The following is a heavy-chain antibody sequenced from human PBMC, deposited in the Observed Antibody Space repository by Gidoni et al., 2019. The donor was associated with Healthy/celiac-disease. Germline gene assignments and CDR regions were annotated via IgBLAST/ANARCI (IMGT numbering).Heavy chain of an antibody. CDR3: ARRRAAVAGPEREFHRYFDY. V-gene: IGHV4-34*01. Sequence: QVQLQQWGAGLLKPSETLSLTCAVYGGSFSGYYWSWIRQPPGKGLEWIGEINHSGSTNYNPSLKSRVTISVDTSKNQFSLKLSSVTAADTAVYYCARRRAAVAGPEREFHRYFDYWGQGTLVTVSS. CDR2: INHSGST. CDR1: GGSFSGYY. D-gene: IGHD6-19*01. J-gene: IGHJ4*02.